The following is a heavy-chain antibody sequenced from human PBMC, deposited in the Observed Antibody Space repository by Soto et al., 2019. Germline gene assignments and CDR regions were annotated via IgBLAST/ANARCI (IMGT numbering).Heavy chain of an antibody. J-gene: IGHJ5*02. V-gene: IGHV1-8*01. CDR3: ARMATFGSLNWFDP. CDR2: MNPGSGDT. Sequence: ASVKVSFKASGYSFTNNDVIWLRHATGQGLEWMGWMNPGSGDTGYAQKFQGRVTMTRDISIATAYMELSSLRSDDTAIYYCARMATFGSLNWFDPWGQGTLVTVSS. CDR1: GYSFTNND. D-gene: IGHD3-16*01.